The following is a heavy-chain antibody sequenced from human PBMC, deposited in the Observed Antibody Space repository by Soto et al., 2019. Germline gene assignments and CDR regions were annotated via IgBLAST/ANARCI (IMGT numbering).Heavy chain of an antibody. CDR3: ARVGYGDYGLYFDL. Sequence: EVQLVESGGGLIQPGGSLRLSCAASGFTVTNKYMTWVRQAPGKGLEWVSLIYSGGATSYADSVKGRFTISRDNSKDIMYPQMNRLRAEDTAVDYCARVGYGDYGLYFDLWGRGTLVTVSS. V-gene: IGHV3-53*01. J-gene: IGHJ2*01. D-gene: IGHD4-17*01. CDR1: GFTVTNKY. CDR2: IYSGGAT.